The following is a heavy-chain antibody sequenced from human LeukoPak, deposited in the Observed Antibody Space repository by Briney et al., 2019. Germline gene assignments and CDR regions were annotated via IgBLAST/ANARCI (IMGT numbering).Heavy chain of an antibody. CDR3: ASPTSYLAGTGLRFDF. CDR1: GGTFSRLA. Sequence: SVKVSRKASGGTFSRLAISWVRQAPGLGLEWMGRIVPSFGTTNYAQNFQGRVTIAADKSTSTAYMELSSLKSEDTAIYFCASPTSYLAGTGLRFDFWGQGTLDTVSS. CDR2: IVPSFGTT. V-gene: IGHV1-69*06. J-gene: IGHJ4*02. D-gene: IGHD6-19*01.